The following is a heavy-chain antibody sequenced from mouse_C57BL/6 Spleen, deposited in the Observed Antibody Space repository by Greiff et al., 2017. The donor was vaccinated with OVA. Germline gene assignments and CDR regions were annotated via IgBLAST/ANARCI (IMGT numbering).Heavy chain of an antibody. J-gene: IGHJ2*01. Sequence: VQLKESGGGLVQPGGSLKLSCAASGFTFSDYYMYWVRQTPEKRLEWVAYISNGGGSTYYPDTVKGRFTISRDNAKNTLYLQMSRLKSEDTAMYYCARGAGTLFDYWGQGTTLTVSS. D-gene: IGHD4-1*01. V-gene: IGHV5-12*01. CDR2: ISNGGGST. CDR3: ARGAGTLFDY. CDR1: GFTFSDYY.